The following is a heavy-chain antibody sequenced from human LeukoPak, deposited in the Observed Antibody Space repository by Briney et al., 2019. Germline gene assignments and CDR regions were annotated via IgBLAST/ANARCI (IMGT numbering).Heavy chain of an antibody. V-gene: IGHV4-59*01. J-gene: IGHJ5*02. CDR1: GGSISSYY. CDR2: MYYSEST. CDR3: ARELRSWFDP. D-gene: IGHD4-17*01. Sequence: PSETLSLTCTVSGGSISSYYWSWVRQPPGKGLEWVGYMYYSESTNYNPSLKSRVTISVDTSKNQFSLKLSAVTAADTAVYYCARELRSWFDPWGQGTLVTVSS.